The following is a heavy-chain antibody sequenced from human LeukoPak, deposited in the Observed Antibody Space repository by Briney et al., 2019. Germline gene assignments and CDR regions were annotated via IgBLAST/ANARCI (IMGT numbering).Heavy chain of an antibody. J-gene: IGHJ5*02. CDR3: ARRIEVRYDILTGYYVFGWFDP. CDR2: IIPIFGTA. D-gene: IGHD3-9*01. Sequence: PAASVKVSCKASGGTFSSYAISWVRQAPGQGLEWMGGIIPIFGTANYAQKFQGRVTITADESTSTAYMELSSLRSEDTAVYYCARRIEVRYDILTGYYVFGWFDPWGQGTLVTVSS. CDR1: GGTFSSYA. V-gene: IGHV1-69*01.